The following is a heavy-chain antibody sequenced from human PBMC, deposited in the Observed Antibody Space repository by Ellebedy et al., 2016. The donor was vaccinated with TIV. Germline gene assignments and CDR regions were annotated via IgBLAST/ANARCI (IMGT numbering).Heavy chain of an antibody. CDR2: FDPEDGET. Sequence: ASVKVSCXVSGYTLTELSMHWVRQAPGKGLEWMGGFDPEDGETIYAQKFQGRVTITADESTSTAYMELSSLRSEDTAVYYCARGRPGYSSGWYGYWGQGTLVTVSS. CDR3: ARGRPGYSSGWYGY. CDR1: GYTLTELS. J-gene: IGHJ4*02. V-gene: IGHV1-24*01. D-gene: IGHD6-19*01.